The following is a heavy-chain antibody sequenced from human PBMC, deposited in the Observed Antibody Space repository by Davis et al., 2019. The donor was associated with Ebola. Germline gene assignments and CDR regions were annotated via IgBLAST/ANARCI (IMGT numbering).Heavy chain of an antibody. CDR3: ARDLYRQWYFDL. Sequence: MPSETLSLTCTVSGGSISSYYWSWIRQPPGKGLEWIGYIYYSGSTNYNPSLKSRVTISVDTSKDQFSLKLSSVTAADTAVYYCARDLYRQWYFDLWGRGTLVTVSS. V-gene: IGHV4-59*12. D-gene: IGHD5/OR15-5a*01. CDR2: IYYSGST. J-gene: IGHJ2*01. CDR1: GGSISSYY.